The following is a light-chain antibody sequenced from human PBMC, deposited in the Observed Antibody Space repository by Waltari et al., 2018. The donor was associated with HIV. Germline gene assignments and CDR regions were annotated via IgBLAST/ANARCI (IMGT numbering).Light chain of an antibody. CDR2: GAS. CDR1: QSVTSSF. J-gene: IGKJ4*01. V-gene: IGKV3-20*01. Sequence: EILLTQSPGTLSSSPGERATLSCRASQSVTSSFLSWYQQKPGQAPRLLIYGASSRATGIPDRFSGGGSGTDFTLTISRLEPEDFAVYYCQQYGSSPLTFGGGTKVDIK. CDR3: QQYGSSPLT.